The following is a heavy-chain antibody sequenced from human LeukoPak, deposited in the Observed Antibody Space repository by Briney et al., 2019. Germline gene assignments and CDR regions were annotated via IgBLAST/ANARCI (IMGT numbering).Heavy chain of an antibody. CDR1: GYTFTSYG. D-gene: IGHD3-3*01. V-gene: IGHV1-18*01. CDR3: ARLFTSYYDFWSGPDHNWFDP. J-gene: IGHJ5*02. CDR2: ISAYNGNT. Sequence: ASVKVSCKASGYTFTSYGISWVRQAPGRGLEWMGWISAYNGNTNYAQKLQGRVTMTTDTSTSTACMELRSLRSDDTAVYYCARLFTSYYDFWSGPDHNWFDPWGQGTLVTVSS.